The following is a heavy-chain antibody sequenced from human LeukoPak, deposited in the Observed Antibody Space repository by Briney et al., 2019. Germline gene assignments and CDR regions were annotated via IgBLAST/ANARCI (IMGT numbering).Heavy chain of an antibody. Sequence: VASVKVSCXASGYTFTSYGISWVRLAPGQGLEWMGWIRAYNGNTNYAQKLQGRVTMTTDTSTSTAYMELRSLRSDDTAVYYCARHVGYSSGYYPLDYWGQGTLVTVSS. CDR2: IRAYNGNT. V-gene: IGHV1-18*01. CDR1: GYTFTSYG. J-gene: IGHJ4*02. D-gene: IGHD3-22*01. CDR3: ARHVGYSSGYYPLDY.